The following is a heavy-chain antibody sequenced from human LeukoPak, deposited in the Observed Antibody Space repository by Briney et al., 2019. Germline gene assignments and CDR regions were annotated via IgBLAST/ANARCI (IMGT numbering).Heavy chain of an antibody. Sequence: SETPSLTCTVSGASVSSGTYFWSWIRQPPGMGLEWIGYISNSGSTNYNPSLKSRVTISADTSKIQFSLKLSSVTAADTAVYYCARGRHAYSGTDYWGQGTLVTVSS. V-gene: IGHV4-61*01. CDR2: ISNSGST. CDR3: ARGRHAYSGTDY. D-gene: IGHD1-26*01. J-gene: IGHJ4*02. CDR1: GASVSSGTYF.